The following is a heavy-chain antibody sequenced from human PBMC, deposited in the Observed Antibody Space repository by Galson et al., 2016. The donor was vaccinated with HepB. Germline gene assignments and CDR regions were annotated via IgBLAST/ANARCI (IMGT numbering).Heavy chain of an antibody. Sequence: SETLSLTCTVSGDSVSGYYWGWIRQSPGKGLEYIGYKHYRGWADYNPSLNRRVTISLDTSKNQFSLILTSVTAADTGMYYCARLSCSTTDCLHPPYDSWGQGTLFTVSS. CDR3: ARLSCSTTDCLHPPYDS. CDR2: KHYRGWA. J-gene: IGHJ4*02. D-gene: IGHD3-16*01. CDR1: GDSVSGYY. V-gene: IGHV4-59*02.